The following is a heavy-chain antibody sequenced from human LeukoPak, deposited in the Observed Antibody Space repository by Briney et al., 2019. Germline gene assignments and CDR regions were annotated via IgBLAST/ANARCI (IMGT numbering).Heavy chain of an antibody. D-gene: IGHD2-15*01. CDR1: SFTVDVYA. V-gene: IGHV3-9*01. CDR3: AKDLTDSLYYYGMDV. Sequence: SHTLSYPTASFTVDVYATDWARHAPRKGLELVLGIGWNSNRNAYADSVKGRLTISRDNAKNYLYLQMNSLTAEDTALYYCAKDLTDSLYYYGMDVWGQGTTVTVSS. CDR2: IGWNSNRN. J-gene: IGHJ6*02.